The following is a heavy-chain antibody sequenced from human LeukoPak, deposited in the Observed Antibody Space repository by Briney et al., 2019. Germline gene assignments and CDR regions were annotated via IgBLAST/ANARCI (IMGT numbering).Heavy chain of an antibody. CDR3: AKDKFIAARLDAFDI. D-gene: IGHD6-6*01. V-gene: IGHV3-30*18. J-gene: IGHJ3*02. CDR1: GFTFSSYG. Sequence: PGRSLRLSCAASGFTFSSYGMHWVRQAPGKGLEWVAVISYDGSNKYYADSVKGRFTISRDNSKNTLYLQMNSLRAEDTAVYYCAKDKFIAARLDAFDIWGQGTMVTVSS. CDR2: ISYDGSNK.